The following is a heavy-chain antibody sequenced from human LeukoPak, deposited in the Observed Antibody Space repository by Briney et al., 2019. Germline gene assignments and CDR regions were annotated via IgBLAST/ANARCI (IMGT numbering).Heavy chain of an antibody. J-gene: IGHJ5*02. D-gene: IGHD6-13*01. Sequence: SETLSLTCSVSGGSISSSSNYWGWIRQPPGKGLEWIGSIYYSGDTYYNPSLRSRVTISVDTSKNQFSLRLTSVTAADTAVYYCARSLAAAGPTHHWFAPWGQGTLVTVPS. CDR3: ARSLAAAGPTHHWFAP. V-gene: IGHV4-39*01. CDR2: IYYSGDT. CDR1: GGSISSSSNY.